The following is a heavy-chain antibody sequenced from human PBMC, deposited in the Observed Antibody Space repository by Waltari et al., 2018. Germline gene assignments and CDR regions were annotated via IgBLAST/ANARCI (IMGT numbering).Heavy chain of an antibody. CDR2: IYSGGST. CDR1: GFTVSNNY. D-gene: IGHD6-19*01. CDR3: ARESAVSGWYVS. J-gene: IGHJ4*02. Sequence: EVQLVETGGGLIQPGGSLRLSGAASGFTVSNNYMSWVRQAPGKGLEWVSGIYSGGSTFYPDSVKGRFTISRDNSKNTLYLQMNSLRADDTAVYYCARESAVSGWYVSWGQGTLVTVSS. V-gene: IGHV3-53*02.